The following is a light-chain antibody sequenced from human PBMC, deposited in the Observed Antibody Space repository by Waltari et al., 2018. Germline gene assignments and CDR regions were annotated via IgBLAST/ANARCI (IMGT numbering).Light chain of an antibody. Sequence: ETVMTQSPATLSVSPGERATLSCRASQSVSSNLSRYQQKPGQAPRLLIYGASSRATGIPARFSGSGSGTEFTLTISSLQSEDVAVYYCQQYNNWPRTFGQGTKVEIK. V-gene: IGKV3-15*01. CDR1: QSVSSN. CDR3: QQYNNWPRT. CDR2: GAS. J-gene: IGKJ1*01.